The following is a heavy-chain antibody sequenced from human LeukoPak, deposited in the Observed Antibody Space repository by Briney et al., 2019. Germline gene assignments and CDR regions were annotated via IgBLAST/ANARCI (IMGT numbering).Heavy chain of an antibody. J-gene: IGHJ4*02. CDR2: IYDSGST. Sequence: SETLSLTCTVSGGSISSYYWSWIRQPPGKGLEWIGNIYDSGSTNYNPSLTSRVTISVDTSKNQFSLKLSSVTAADTAVYYCARHRSSTSWYYYWGQGTLVTVSS. CDR1: GGSISSYY. V-gene: IGHV4-59*08. CDR3: ARHRSSTSWYYY. D-gene: IGHD2-2*01.